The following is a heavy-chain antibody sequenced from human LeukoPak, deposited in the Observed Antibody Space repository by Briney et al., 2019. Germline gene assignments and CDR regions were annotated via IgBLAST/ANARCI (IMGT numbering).Heavy chain of an antibody. D-gene: IGHD3-10*01. Sequence: TSETLSLTCAVYGGSFSGYYWSWIRQPPGEGLEWIGEINHSGSTNYNPSLKSRVTISVDTSKNQFSLKLSSVTAADTAVYYCARQRRVRGAKEVYYYYYYYMDVWGKGTTVTISS. CDR3: ARQRRVRGAKEVYYYYYYYMDV. CDR1: GGSFSGYY. J-gene: IGHJ6*03. CDR2: INHSGST. V-gene: IGHV4-34*01.